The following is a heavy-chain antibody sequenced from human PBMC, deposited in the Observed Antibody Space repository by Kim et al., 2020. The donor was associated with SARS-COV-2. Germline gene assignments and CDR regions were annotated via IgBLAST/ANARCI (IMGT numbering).Heavy chain of an antibody. Sequence: SETLSLTCTVSGGSISSSSYYWGWIRQPPGKGLEWIGSIYYSGSTYYNPSLKSRVTISVDTSKNQFSLKLSSVTAADTAVYYCARRGLRDWGRNVWGQGTTVTVSS. J-gene: IGHJ6*02. CDR2: IYYSGST. CDR3: ARRGLRDWGRNV. V-gene: IGHV4-39*01. CDR1: GGSISSSSYY. D-gene: IGHD3-9*01.